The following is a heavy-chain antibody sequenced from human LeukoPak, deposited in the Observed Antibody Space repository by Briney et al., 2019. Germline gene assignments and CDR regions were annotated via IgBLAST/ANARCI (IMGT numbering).Heavy chain of an antibody. V-gene: IGHV3-33*01. Sequence: HPGRSLRLSCAASGFTFSNYGMHWVRQAPGKGLEWVALIWYDGSDKYYADSVKGRFTISRDNPRNTLYLQMNSLRAEDTAVYYCARHMAVVVPLFDSWGQGTLVTVSS. CDR1: GFTFSNYG. J-gene: IGHJ4*02. CDR3: ARHMAVVVPLFDS. D-gene: IGHD6-19*01. CDR2: IWYDGSDK.